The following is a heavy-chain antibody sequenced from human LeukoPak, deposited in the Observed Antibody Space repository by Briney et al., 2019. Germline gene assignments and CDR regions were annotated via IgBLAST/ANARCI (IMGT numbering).Heavy chain of an antibody. CDR1: GSRFTNYW. Sequence: GGSLKISWKGSGSRFTNYWIGWVRQMRGKGLEGMGIIYPGSSATRYSPSFQAPVTISADKSISTAYLQWSSLKASDTAMYYCARPQGGVLLGAFDIWGQGTMVTVSS. CDR2: IYPGSSAT. V-gene: IGHV5-51*01. D-gene: IGHD3-10*01. CDR3: ARPQGGVLLGAFDI. J-gene: IGHJ3*02.